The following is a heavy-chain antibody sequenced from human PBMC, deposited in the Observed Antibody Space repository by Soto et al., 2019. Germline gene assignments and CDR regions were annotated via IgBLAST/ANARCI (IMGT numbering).Heavy chain of an antibody. CDR3: ARLVNIFDFDY. D-gene: IGHD2-21*01. Sequence: GVSLKISCKGSGYSFTNYWIGWVRQMPGKGLEWMGIIYVGDSDTRYSPSFQGQVTISADKSISTAYLQWSSLRASDTAMYYCARLVNIFDFDYWGQGTLVTVSS. J-gene: IGHJ4*02. V-gene: IGHV5-51*01. CDR1: GYSFTNYW. CDR2: IYVGDSDT.